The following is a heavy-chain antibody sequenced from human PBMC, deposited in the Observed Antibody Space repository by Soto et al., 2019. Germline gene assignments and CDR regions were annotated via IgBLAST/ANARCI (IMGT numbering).Heavy chain of an antibody. V-gene: IGHV4-61*01. D-gene: IGHD5-12*01. CDR2: VYFSGST. CDR3: ARDRKRGFTGYDLDY. J-gene: IGHJ4*02. CDR1: GGSVSSGTHY. Sequence: SETLSLTCSVSGGSVSSGTHYWSWIRQPPGRGLEWIASVYFSGSTNYNPSLHSRVTTSIDASKNQFSLRLSSVTAADTAVYYCARDRKRGFTGYDLDYWGQGALVTVSS.